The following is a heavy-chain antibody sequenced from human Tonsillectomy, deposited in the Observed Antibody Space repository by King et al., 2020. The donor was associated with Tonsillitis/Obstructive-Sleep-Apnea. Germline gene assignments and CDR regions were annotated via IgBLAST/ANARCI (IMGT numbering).Heavy chain of an antibody. CDR2: IDYSGSV. CDR1: GGSIGSYF. V-gene: IGHV4-59*01. D-gene: IGHD2-15*01. J-gene: IGHJ4*02. Sequence: QLQESGPGLVKPSETLSLTCSVSGGSIGSYFWNWIRQPPGKGLEWIAYIDYSGSVNYHPSLKGRVTISVDTSKNQFSLKVRSVTAADTAVYYCARDPGYCSAGSCYPFYFDYWGQGALVTVSS. CDR3: ARDPGYCSAGSCYPFYFDY.